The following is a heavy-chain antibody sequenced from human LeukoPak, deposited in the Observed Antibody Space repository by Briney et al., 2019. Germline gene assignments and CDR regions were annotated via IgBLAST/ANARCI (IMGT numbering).Heavy chain of an antibody. CDR3: ARGHAWGSSGYPSDY. CDR2: ISAYNGNT. D-gene: IGHD3-22*01. J-gene: IGHJ4*02. V-gene: IGHV1-18*01. CDR1: GYTFTSYG. Sequence: ASVKVSCKASGYTFTSYGISWVRQAPGQGLEWMGWISAYNGNTNYAQKLQGRVTMTTDTSTSTAYMELSRLRSDDTAVYYCARGHAWGSSGYPSDYWGQGTLVTVSS.